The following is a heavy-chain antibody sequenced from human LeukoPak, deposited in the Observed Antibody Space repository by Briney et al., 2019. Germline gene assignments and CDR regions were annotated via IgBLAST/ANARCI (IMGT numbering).Heavy chain of an antibody. J-gene: IGHJ6*03. Sequence: PSETLSLTCAVYGGSFSGYYWSWIRQPPGKGLEWIGEINHSGSTNYNPSLKSRVTISVDTSKNQFFLKLSSVTAADTAVYYCARGYYYMDVWGKGTTVTVSS. V-gene: IGHV4-34*01. CDR3: ARGYYYMDV. CDR1: GGSFSGYY. CDR2: INHSGST.